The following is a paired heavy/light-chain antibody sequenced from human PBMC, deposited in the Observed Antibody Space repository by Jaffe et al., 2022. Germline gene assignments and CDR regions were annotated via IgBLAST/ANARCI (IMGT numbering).Light chain of an antibody. J-gene: IGKJ1*01. CDR3: QQYYTTPRT. V-gene: IGKV4-1*01. Sequence: DIVMTQSPDSLAVSLGERATVNCKSSQSLFYSSNNKNFLAWYQQKPRQPPKLLIYWASTRESGVPDRFSGSGSGTDFTLTISSLQAEDVAVYYCQQYYTTPRTFGQGTKVEIK. CDR2: WAS. CDR1: QSLFYSSNNKNF.
Heavy chain of an antibody. D-gene: IGHD2-15*01. Sequence: QVQLQQWGAGLLRPSETLSLTCAVYGGSFSGYYWSWIRQPPGKGLEWIGEINHSGSTNFNPSLKSRVTISVDTSKNQFSLKLSSVTAADTAVYYCAREDDIAVMIDATLGAFDIWGQGTMVTVSS. CDR1: GGSFSGYY. V-gene: IGHV4-34*01. CDR2: INHSGST. CDR3: AREDDIAVMIDATLGAFDI. J-gene: IGHJ3*02.